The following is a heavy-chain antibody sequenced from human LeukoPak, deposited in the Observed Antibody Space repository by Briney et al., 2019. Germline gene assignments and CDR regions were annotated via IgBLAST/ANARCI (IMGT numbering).Heavy chain of an antibody. Sequence: SGGSLRLSCAASGFKFSSYEMNWVRQAPGKGLEWVSYITSSGSTIYYADSVKGRFTISRDNAKKSLYLQMNSLRVEDTAVYYCARGGNTAILYYYYMDVWGKGTTVTVSS. CDR1: GFKFSSYE. CDR2: ITSSGSTI. V-gene: IGHV3-48*03. D-gene: IGHD5-18*01. CDR3: ARGGNTAILYYYYMDV. J-gene: IGHJ6*03.